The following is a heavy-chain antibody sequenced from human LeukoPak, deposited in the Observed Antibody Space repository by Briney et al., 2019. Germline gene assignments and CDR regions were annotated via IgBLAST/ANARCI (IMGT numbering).Heavy chain of an antibody. CDR3: ARTTFDYSFDY. CDR1: GYTFTGYY. CDR2: INPNSGDT. V-gene: IGHV1-2*02. Sequence: SVKVSCKASGYTFTGYYMHWVRQAPGQGLEWMGWINPNSGDTNYAQKFQGRVTMTRDTSTSTAYMELSRLRSDDTAVYNCARTTFDYSFDYWGQGTLVTASS. J-gene: IGHJ4*02. D-gene: IGHD4-11*01.